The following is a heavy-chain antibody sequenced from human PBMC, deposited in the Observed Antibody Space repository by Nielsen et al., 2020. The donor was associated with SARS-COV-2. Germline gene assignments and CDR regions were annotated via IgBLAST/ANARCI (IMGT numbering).Heavy chain of an antibody. CDR1: GFRFTSYT. Sequence: GESLKISCAASGFRFTSYTMNWVRQAPGKGLEWVASITMSGAYMYYADSVKGRFTISRDNAKTSLYLQMDRLRVEDTAVYYCARVRSITMLRGASDYWGQGTLVTVSS. J-gene: IGHJ4*02. CDR2: ITMSGAYM. D-gene: IGHD3-10*01. CDR3: ARVRSITMLRGASDY. V-gene: IGHV3-21*01.